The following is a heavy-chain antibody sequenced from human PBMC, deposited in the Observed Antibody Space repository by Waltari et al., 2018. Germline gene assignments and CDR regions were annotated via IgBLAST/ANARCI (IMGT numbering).Heavy chain of an antibody. Sequence: QVQLQESGPGLVKPSETLSLTCTVSGGSINIYYWSWIRQPPGKGLELIGYVYYTGNTIYNPSLESRVTLSADTSKNQVSLRLRSVTAADTAVYYCARGMSSVWYGPFDYWGQGTLVTVSS. CDR2: VYYTGNT. V-gene: IGHV4-59*08. D-gene: IGHD6-19*01. J-gene: IGHJ4*02. CDR3: ARGMSSVWYGPFDY. CDR1: GGSINIYY.